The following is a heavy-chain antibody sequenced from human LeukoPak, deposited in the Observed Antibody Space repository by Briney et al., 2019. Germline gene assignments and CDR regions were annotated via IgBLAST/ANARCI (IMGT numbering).Heavy chain of an antibody. V-gene: IGHV6-1*01. CDR1: GDSVSSNSAA. CDR3: ARDITVAGHYYYYYGMDV. CDR2: TYYRSKWYN. D-gene: IGHD6-19*01. Sequence: TSQTLSLTCAISGDSVSSNSAAWNWIRQSPSRGLEWLGRTYYRSKWYNDYAVSVKSRITINPDTSKNQFSLQLNSVTPEDTAVYHCARDITVAGHYYYYYGMDVWGQGTTVTVSS. J-gene: IGHJ6*02.